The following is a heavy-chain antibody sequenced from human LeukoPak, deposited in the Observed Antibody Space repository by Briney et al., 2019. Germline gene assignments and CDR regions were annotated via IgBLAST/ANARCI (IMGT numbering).Heavy chain of an antibody. CDR3: ARDTKGYMDV. J-gene: IGHJ6*03. CDR2: IKQDGSEK. Sequence: GGSLRLSCAASGFTFSSCWMSWVRQAPGKGLEWVANIKQDGSEKYYVDSVKGRFTISRDNAKNSLYLQMNSLRAEDTALYYCARDTKGYMDVWGKGTTVTVSS. CDR1: GFTFSSCW. V-gene: IGHV3-7*03. D-gene: IGHD2-2*01.